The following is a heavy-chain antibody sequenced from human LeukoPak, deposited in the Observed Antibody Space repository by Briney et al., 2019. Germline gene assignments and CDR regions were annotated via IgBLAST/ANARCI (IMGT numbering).Heavy chain of an antibody. CDR3: AKDLPAPMGAPGGNLFDP. CDR1: GFTFSSYA. V-gene: IGHV3-23*01. Sequence: GGSLRLSCAASGFTFSSYALGWVRQAPGKGLEWVSAISGSGGSTYYADSVKGRFTISRDNSKNTLYLQMNSLRAEDTAVYYCAKDLPAPMGAPGGNLFDPWGQGTLVTVSS. J-gene: IGHJ5*02. CDR2: ISGSGGST. D-gene: IGHD1-26*01.